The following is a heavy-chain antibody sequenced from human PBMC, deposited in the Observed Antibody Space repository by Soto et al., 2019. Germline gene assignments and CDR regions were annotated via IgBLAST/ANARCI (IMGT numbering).Heavy chain of an antibody. D-gene: IGHD6-19*01. Sequence: SETLSLTCAVSGDSIISSNWWSWVRQPPGKGLEWIGEIHHSGSTNYNPSLKSRVTISADRSKNQFSLNMNSLTAADTAVYYCARKEAVSLYYIDYWGQGTLVTVSS. CDR3: ARKEAVSLYYIDY. CDR2: IHHSGST. J-gene: IGHJ4*02. CDR1: GDSIISSNW. V-gene: IGHV4-4*02.